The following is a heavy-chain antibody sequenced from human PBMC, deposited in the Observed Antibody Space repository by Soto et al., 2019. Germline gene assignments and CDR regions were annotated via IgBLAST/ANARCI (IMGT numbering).Heavy chain of an antibody. Sequence: GGSLRLSCAASGFTFSSYAMSWVRQAPGKGLEWVSAISGSGGSTYYADSVKGRFTISRDNSKNTLFLQMNSLRAEDTAVYYCAKDLSRFIAVAVAFDIWGQGTMVTVSS. CDR1: GFTFSSYA. CDR3: AKDLSRFIAVAVAFDI. J-gene: IGHJ3*02. V-gene: IGHV3-23*01. D-gene: IGHD6-19*01. CDR2: ISGSGGST.